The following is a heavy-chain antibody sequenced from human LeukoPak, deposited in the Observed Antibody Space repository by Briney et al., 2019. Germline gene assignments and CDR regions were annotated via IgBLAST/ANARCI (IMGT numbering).Heavy chain of an antibody. Sequence: SVKVSRKAFRGTFNRYAISWVRQAPGQEGEGVGGIFPMFGTADSAHKIQGRVTITAGTSTNTVYMEMSSLRSEDTAVYYCARGLVGVPDAFDIWGQGTMVTVSS. D-gene: IGHD1-26*01. J-gene: IGHJ3*02. V-gene: IGHV1-69*06. CDR1: RGTFNRYA. CDR3: ARGLVGVPDAFDI. CDR2: IFPMFGTA.